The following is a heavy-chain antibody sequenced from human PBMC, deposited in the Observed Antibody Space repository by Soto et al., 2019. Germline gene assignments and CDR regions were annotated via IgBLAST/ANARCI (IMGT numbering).Heavy chain of an antibody. D-gene: IGHD3-10*01. CDR1: GFSLSTSGVC. J-gene: IGHJ6*02. Sequence: SGPTLVNPTHTVTLTCTFSGFSLSTSGVCVSWIRQPPGKALEWLALIDWDDDKYYSTSLKTRLTISKDTSKNQVVLTMTNMDPVDTAKYYCARISYYGSGNVDGMDVWGQGTTVTVSS. CDR3: ARISYYGSGNVDGMDV. CDR2: IDWDDDK. V-gene: IGHV2-70*01.